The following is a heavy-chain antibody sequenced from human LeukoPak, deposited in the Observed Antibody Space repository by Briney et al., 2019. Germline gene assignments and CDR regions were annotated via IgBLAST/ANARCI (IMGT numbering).Heavy chain of an antibody. J-gene: IGHJ4*02. CDR3: ARVSGYGGNSGV. CDR1: GGSISRYH. Sequence: SETLSLTCTVSGGSISRYHWSWIRQPPGKGLEWIGYIYYSGSTNYNPSLKSRVTISVDASKNQFSLNLASVTAADTAVYYCARVSGYGGNSGVWGQGTLVTVSS. D-gene: IGHD4-23*01. CDR2: IYYSGST. V-gene: IGHV4-59*01.